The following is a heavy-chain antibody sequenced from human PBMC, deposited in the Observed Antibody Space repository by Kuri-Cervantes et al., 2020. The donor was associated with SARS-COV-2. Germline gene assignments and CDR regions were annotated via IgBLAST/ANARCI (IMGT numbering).Heavy chain of an antibody. CDR1: GFSFNNYA. J-gene: IGHJ4*02. CDR2: ISGTGGST. V-gene: IGHV3-23*01. Sequence: GESLKISCAASGFSFNNYAMNWVRQAPGKGLEWVSTISGTGGSTYYADSVKGRFTISRDKSGNTLYLQMSSLRAEDTAIYYCAKDKGSPGGWGTMIKGYFDYWGQGTLVTVSS. D-gene: IGHD3-22*01. CDR3: AKDKGSPGGWGTMIKGYFDY.